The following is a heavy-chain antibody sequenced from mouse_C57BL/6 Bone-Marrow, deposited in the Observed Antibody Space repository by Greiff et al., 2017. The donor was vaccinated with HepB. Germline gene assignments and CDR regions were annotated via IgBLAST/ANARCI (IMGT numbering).Heavy chain of an antibody. CDR3: AIEGPYDYTLDY. D-gene: IGHD2-4*01. CDR2: IYPGSGST. CDR1: GYTFTSYW. J-gene: IGHJ2*01. V-gene: IGHV1-55*01. Sequence: VQLQQPGAELVKPGASVKMSCKASGYTFTSYWITWVKQRPGQGLEWIGDIYPGSGSTNYNEKFKSKATLTVDTSSSTAYMQLSSLTSEDSAVYYCAIEGPYDYTLDYWGQGTTLTVSS.